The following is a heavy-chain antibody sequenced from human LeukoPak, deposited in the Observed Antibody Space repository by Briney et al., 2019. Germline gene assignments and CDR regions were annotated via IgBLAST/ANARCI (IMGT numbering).Heavy chain of an antibody. CDR1: GGSISSYY. CDR2: IYYSGST. Sequence: SETLSLTCAVSGGSISSYYWSWIRQPPGKGLEWIGYIYYSGSTNYNPSLKSRVTISVDTSKNQFSLKLSSVTAADTAVYYCARGDSYGSPYYFDYWGQGTLVTVSS. CDR3: ARGDSYGSPYYFDY. D-gene: IGHD5-18*01. J-gene: IGHJ4*02. V-gene: IGHV4-59*01.